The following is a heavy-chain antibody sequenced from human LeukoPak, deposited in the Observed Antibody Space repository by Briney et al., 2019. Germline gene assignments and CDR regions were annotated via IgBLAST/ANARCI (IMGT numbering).Heavy chain of an antibody. Sequence: GGSLRLSCAASGFTVTSNYMNWVRQAPGKGLEWVSVIDRGGSKYYADSVKGRFTISRDNSKNTLYLQMNSLRAEDTAVYYCAKDSPYAYYGSGSYWDYWGQGTLVTVSS. V-gene: IGHV3-53*01. J-gene: IGHJ4*02. D-gene: IGHD3-10*01. CDR2: IDRGGSK. CDR3: AKDSPYAYYGSGSYWDY. CDR1: GFTVTSNY.